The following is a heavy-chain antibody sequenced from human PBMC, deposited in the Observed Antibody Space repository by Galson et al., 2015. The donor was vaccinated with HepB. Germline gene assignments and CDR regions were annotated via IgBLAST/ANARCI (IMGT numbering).Heavy chain of an antibody. D-gene: IGHD2-15*01. J-gene: IGHJ6*02. CDR1: GFTFSSYG. CDR3: AKDLYYCSGGSCYSDYYGMDV. Sequence: SLRLSCAASGFTFSSYGMHWVRQAPGKGLEWVAVISYDGSNKYYADSVKGRFTTSRDNSKNTLYLQMNSLRAEDTAVYYCAKDLYYCSGGSCYSDYYGMDVWGQGTTVTVSS. CDR2: ISYDGSNK. V-gene: IGHV3-30*18.